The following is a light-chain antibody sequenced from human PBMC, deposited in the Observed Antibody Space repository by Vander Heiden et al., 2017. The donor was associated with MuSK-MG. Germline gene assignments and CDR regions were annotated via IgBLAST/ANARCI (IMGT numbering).Light chain of an antibody. CDR2: SAS. J-gene: IGKJ5*01. Sequence: EIVFTQSPAALSLSPGGRAPLSCSASQSVSSYLAWYQQKPGQAPRLLIYSASNRATGIPARFSGSGSGTDFTLTISSLEPEDFAVYYCQQRGNWPPTFGQGTRLEIK. CDR3: QQRGNWPPT. V-gene: IGKV3-11*01. CDR1: QSVSSY.